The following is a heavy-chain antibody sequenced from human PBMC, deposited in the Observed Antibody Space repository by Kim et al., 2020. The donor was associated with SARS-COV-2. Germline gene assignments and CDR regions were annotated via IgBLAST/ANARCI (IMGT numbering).Heavy chain of an antibody. CDR3: ARDVHYDFWSGYLYYFDY. V-gene: IGHV3-21*01. Sequence: GGSLRLSCAASGFTFSSYSRNLVRQAPVKGRELGSGISSSRNNINYAASGKGRLTISRDNAKNSLYLQMNSLRAEDTAVYYCARDVHYDFWSGYLYYFDYWGQGPLVTVSS. J-gene: IGHJ4*02. D-gene: IGHD3-3*01. CDR2: ISSSRNNI. CDR1: GFTFSSYS.